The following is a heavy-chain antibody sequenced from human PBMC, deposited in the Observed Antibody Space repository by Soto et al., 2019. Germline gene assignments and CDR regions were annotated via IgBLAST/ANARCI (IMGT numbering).Heavy chain of an antibody. CDR1: GYTLTELS. D-gene: IGHD2-2*03. V-gene: IGHV1-24*01. CDR2: FDPEDGET. CDR3: ATDGWVLRGLSFDY. Sequence: ASVKVSCKVSGYTLTELSMHWVRQAPGKGLEWMGGFDPEDGETIYAQKFQGRVTMTEDTSTDTAYMELSSLRSEDTAVYYCATDGWVLRGLSFDYWGQGTLVTVSS. J-gene: IGHJ4*02.